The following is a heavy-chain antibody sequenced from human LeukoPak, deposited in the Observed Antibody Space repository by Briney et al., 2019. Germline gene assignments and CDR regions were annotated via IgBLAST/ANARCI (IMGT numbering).Heavy chain of an antibody. CDR2: IYYSGST. Sequence: PSETLSLTCTVSGGSISSSSYYWGWIRQPPGKGLEWIGSIYYSGSTYYNPSLKSRVTISVDTSKNQLSLKLSSVTAADTAVYYCARHYYGSGSYSAENWFDPWGQGTLVTVSS. J-gene: IGHJ5*02. V-gene: IGHV4-39*01. CDR3: ARHYYGSGSYSAENWFDP. CDR1: GGSISSSSYY. D-gene: IGHD3-10*01.